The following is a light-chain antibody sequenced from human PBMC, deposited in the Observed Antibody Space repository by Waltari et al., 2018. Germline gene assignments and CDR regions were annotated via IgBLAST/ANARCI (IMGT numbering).Light chain of an antibody. Sequence: QSVLTQPPSVSAAPGQRVTISCSGGHSKIGNNYVSWYRQFPGTAPKLLIYEDSERPSGVPGRFSGSKSGTSATLDITGLQAGDEADYYCGTWDSSLSGAVFGGGTHLTVL. V-gene: IGLV1-51*02. J-gene: IGLJ7*01. CDR1: HSKIGNNY. CDR2: EDS. CDR3: GTWDSSLSGAV.